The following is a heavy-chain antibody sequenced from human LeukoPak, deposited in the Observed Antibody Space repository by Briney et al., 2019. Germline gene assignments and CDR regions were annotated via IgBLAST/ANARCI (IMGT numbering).Heavy chain of an antibody. CDR3: ARGGGSGWYNWFDP. CDR1: GFTLSSYA. Sequence: GWSLRLSCAASGFTLSSYAMHWVRQAPGKGLEWVAVISYDGSNKYYADSVKGRFTISRDNSKNTLYLQMNSLRAEDTAVYYCARGGGSGWYNWFDPWGQGTLVTVSS. CDR2: ISYDGSNK. D-gene: IGHD6-19*01. V-gene: IGHV3-30*04. J-gene: IGHJ5*02.